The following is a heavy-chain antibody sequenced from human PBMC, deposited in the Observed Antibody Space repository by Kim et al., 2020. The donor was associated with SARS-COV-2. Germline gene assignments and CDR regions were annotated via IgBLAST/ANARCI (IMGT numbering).Heavy chain of an antibody. D-gene: IGHD6-6*01. Sequence: DSGKGQFTISRDNSKNTLYLQMNSLRAEDTAVYYCAKGAGIAARLRLVDYWGQGTLVTVSS. CDR3: AKGAGIAARLRLVDY. V-gene: IGHV3-23*01. J-gene: IGHJ4*02.